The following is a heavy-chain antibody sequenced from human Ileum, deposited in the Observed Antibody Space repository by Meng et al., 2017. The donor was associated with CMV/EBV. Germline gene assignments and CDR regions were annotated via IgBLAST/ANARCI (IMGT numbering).Heavy chain of an antibody. V-gene: IGHV1-2*06. CDR1: GYTFSDYY. CDR2: INLNSGGT. Sequence: KVYCKASGYTFSDYYMHWVRQAPGQGLEWMGRINLNSGGTNYAQKFQGRVTLTRDTSISTAYMELSSLTSDDTAVYYCARSTGLAVDSWGQGTLVTVSS. J-gene: IGHJ4*02. D-gene: IGHD3-3*02. CDR3: ARSTGLAVDS.